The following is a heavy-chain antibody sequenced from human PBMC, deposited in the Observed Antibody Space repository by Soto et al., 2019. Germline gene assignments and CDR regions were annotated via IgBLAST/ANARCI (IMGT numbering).Heavy chain of an antibody. CDR1: GFTFSNAW. J-gene: IGHJ4*02. V-gene: IGHV3-15*01. D-gene: IGHD2-15*01. Sequence: PGGSLRLSCAASGFTFSNAWTSWVRQAPGKGLEWVGRIKSKTDGGTTDYAAPVKGRFTISRDDSKNTLYLQMNSLKTEDTAVYYCTTDPGGGCCSGGSCYGFDYWGQGTLVTVSS. CDR3: TTDPGGGCCSGGSCYGFDY. CDR2: IKSKTDGGTT.